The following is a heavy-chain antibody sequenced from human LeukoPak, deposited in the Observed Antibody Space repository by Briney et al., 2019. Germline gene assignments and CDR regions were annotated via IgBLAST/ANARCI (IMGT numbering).Heavy chain of an antibody. J-gene: IGHJ3*02. CDR3: ARLGGWWELAADAFDI. CDR2: INHSGST. D-gene: IGHD2-15*01. Sequence: PSETLSLTCAVYGGSFSGYYWSWIRQPPGKGLEWIGEINHSGSTNYNPSLKSRVTISVDTSKNQFSLKLSSVTAADTAVYYCARLGGWWELAADAFDIWGQGTMVTVSS. CDR1: GGSFSGYY. V-gene: IGHV4-34*01.